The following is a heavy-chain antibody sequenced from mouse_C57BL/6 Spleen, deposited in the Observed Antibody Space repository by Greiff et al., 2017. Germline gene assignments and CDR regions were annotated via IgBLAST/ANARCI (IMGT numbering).Heavy chain of an antibody. Sequence: EVKVEESGGGLVQPKGSLKLSCAASGFSFNTYAMNWVRQAPGKGLEWVARIRSKSNNYATYYADSVKDRFTISRDDSESMLYLQMNNLKTEDTAMYYWVSVLYYYAMDYWGQGTSVTVSS. J-gene: IGHJ4*01. CDR2: IRSKSNNYAT. D-gene: IGHD1-1*01. CDR3: VSVLYYYAMDY. CDR1: GFSFNTYA. V-gene: IGHV10-1*01.